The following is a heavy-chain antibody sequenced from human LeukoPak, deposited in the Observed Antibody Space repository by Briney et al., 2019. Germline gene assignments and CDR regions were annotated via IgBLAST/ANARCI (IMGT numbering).Heavy chain of an antibody. Sequence: GGSLRLSCAASGFTSSSYEMNWVRQAPGKGLEWVSVIYSGGSTYYADSVRGRFTISRDNSKNTLFLQMNSLRAEDTAEYYCARGDDYGGAWYYFDYWGQGTLVTVSS. J-gene: IGHJ4*02. D-gene: IGHD4-23*01. CDR2: IYSGGST. CDR1: GFTSSSYE. V-gene: IGHV3-53*01. CDR3: ARGDDYGGAWYYFDY.